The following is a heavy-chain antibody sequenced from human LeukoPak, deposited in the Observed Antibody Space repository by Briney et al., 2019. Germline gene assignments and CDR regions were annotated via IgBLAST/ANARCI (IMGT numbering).Heavy chain of an antibody. V-gene: IGHV3-30*02. CDR2: VRYDGNNK. CDR3: ARDAWFDP. J-gene: IGHJ5*02. CDR1: GFTFSSYE. Sequence: GGSLRLSCAASGFTFSSYEMNWVRQAPGKGLEWVAFVRYDGNNKYYADSVKGRFTISRDNSKNTLYLQMNSLRAEDTAIYYCARDAWFDPWGQGTVVTVSS.